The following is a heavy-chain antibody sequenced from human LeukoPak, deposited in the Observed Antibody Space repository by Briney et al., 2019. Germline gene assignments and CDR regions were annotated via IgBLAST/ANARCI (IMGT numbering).Heavy chain of an antibody. V-gene: IGHV4-59*01. CDR3: ARLPNQYYYDSSGYFDY. Sequence: SETRSLTCAVSGGSISSYYWSWIRQPPGKGLEWIGYIYYSGSTNYNPSLKSRVTISVDTSKNQFSLKLSSVTAADTAVYYCARLPNQYYYDSSGYFDYWGQGTLVTVSS. D-gene: IGHD3-22*01. CDR1: GGSISSYY. CDR2: IYYSGST. J-gene: IGHJ4*02.